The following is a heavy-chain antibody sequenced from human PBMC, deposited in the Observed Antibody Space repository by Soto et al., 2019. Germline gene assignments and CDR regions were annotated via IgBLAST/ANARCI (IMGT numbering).Heavy chain of an antibody. J-gene: IGHJ6*03. Sequence: GGSLRLSCAASGFTFSSYAMNWVRQAPGKGLEWVSAISGSGGSTYYADSVKGRLTISRDNSKNTLYLQMNSLRAEDTAVYYCAKEWCLRWCGNMDVWGKGTTVTVSS. CDR2: ISGSGGST. D-gene: IGHD2-8*02. V-gene: IGHV3-23*01. CDR1: GFTFSSYA. CDR3: AKEWCLRWCGNMDV.